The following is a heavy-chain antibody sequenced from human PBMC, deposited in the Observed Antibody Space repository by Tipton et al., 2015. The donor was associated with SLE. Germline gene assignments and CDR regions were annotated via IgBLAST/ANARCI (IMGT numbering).Heavy chain of an antibody. CDR3: ARMDGSLGPFDY. CDR2: IYPGDSDT. D-gene: IGHD5-24*01. CDR1: GYSFTNYW. Sequence: QLVQSGPEVKKPGESLRISCKGSGYSFTNYWIAWVRQMPGKGLEWMGIIYPGDSDTRYSPSFQGQVTISADKSISAAYLQWSSLKASDTAVYSCARMDGSLGPFDYWGLGTLLTVSA. J-gene: IGHJ4*02. V-gene: IGHV5-51*03.